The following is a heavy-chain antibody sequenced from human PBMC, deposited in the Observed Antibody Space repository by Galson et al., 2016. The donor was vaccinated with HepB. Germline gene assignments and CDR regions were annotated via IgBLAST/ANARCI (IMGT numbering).Heavy chain of an antibody. Sequence: SVKVSCKASGYTFTTYGISWVRQAPGQGLEWMGWISAYNGDTNYAQKLQGRVTMTTDTSTSTDYMEMRSLRSDDTAVYYCAKLTENYYDSSGYFDYWGQGTLVTVSS. CDR1: GYTFTTYG. V-gene: IGHV1-18*01. CDR2: ISAYNGDT. J-gene: IGHJ4*02. D-gene: IGHD3-22*01. CDR3: AKLTENYYDSSGYFDY.